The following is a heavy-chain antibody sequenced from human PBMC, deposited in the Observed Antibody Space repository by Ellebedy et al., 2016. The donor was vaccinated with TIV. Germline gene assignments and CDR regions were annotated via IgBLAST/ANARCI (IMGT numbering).Heavy chain of an antibody. CDR2: VRLITYGATT. D-gene: IGHD4-11*01. CDR1: GFTFSDYA. J-gene: IGHJ4*02. Sequence: PGGSLRLSCTGSGFTFSDYAMPWFRQAHGKGPEWVRFVRLITYGATTQYAASVIGRFTISRDDSKNIAYLQMNSLRTGDTAMYYCAAIRGNYPRFYVEYWGQGTLVTVSS. V-gene: IGHV3-49*03. CDR3: AAIRGNYPRFYVEY.